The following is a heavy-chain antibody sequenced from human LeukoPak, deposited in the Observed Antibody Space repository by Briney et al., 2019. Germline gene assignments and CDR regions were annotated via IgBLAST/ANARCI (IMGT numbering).Heavy chain of an antibody. CDR3: ARGAGSSWYSYYYYYYMDG. Sequence: ASVKVSCKASGYTFTSYDINWVRQATGQGLEWMGWMNPISGNTGYAQKFQGRVTMTRNTSISTAYMELSSLRSEDTAVYYCARGAGSSWYSYYYYYYMDGWGKGTTVTVSS. J-gene: IGHJ6*03. D-gene: IGHD6-13*01. V-gene: IGHV1-8*01. CDR1: GYTFTSYD. CDR2: MNPISGNT.